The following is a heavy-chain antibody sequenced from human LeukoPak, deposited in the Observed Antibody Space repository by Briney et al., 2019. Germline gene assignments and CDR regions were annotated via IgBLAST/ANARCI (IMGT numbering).Heavy chain of an antibody. CDR2: IYWNDDK. D-gene: IGHD5-24*01. CDR1: GFSLSTSGVG. Sequence: KVSGPTLVKPTQTLTLTCTFSGFSLSTSGVGVGWIRQPPGKALEWLALIYWNDDKRYSPSLKSRLTITKDTSKNQVVLTMTNMDPVDTATYYCAHSLLGSREGYKLYYFDYWGQGTLVTVSS. CDR3: AHSLLGSREGYKLYYFDY. V-gene: IGHV2-5*01. J-gene: IGHJ4*02.